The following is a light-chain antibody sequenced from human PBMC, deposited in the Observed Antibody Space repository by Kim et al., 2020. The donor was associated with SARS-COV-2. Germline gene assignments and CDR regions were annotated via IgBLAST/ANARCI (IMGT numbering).Light chain of an antibody. Sequence: VSPGERATLSCRASQSVSSNLAWFQQKPGQAPRLLIYDATTRATGLPARFRGSGSGTEFTLTISSLQSEDFAVYYCQQYHNWPPYSFGQGTKLEI. CDR3: QQYHNWPPYS. CDR1: QSVSSN. CDR2: DAT. V-gene: IGKV3-15*01. J-gene: IGKJ2*03.